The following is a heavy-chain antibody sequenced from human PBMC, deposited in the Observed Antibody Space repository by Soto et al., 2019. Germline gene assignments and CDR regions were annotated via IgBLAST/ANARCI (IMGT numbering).Heavy chain of an antibody. Sequence: SETLSLTCTVSGGSISSSSYYWGWIRQPPGKGLEWIGKIYYSGSTYYNPSLKSRVTISVDTSKNQFSLKLSSVTAADTAVYYCARGAYSSSPSGDYYYGMDVWGQGTTVTVS. V-gene: IGHV4-39*01. CDR1: GGSISSSSYY. CDR2: IYYSGST. D-gene: IGHD6-6*01. CDR3: ARGAYSSSPSGDYYYGMDV. J-gene: IGHJ6*02.